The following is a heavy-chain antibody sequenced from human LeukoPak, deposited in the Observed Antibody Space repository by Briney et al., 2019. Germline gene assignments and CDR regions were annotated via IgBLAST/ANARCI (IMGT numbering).Heavy chain of an antibody. J-gene: IGHJ5*02. CDR2: IYHSGST. V-gene: IGHV4-38-2*01. CDR1: GYSPSSGYY. Sequence: SETLSLTCAVSGYSPSSGYYWGWIRQPPGKGLEWIGSIYHSGSTYYNPSLKSRVTISVDTSKNQFSLKLSSVTAADTAVYYCARGLVVVAATRWFDPWGQGTLVTVSS. CDR3: ARGLVVVAATRWFDP. D-gene: IGHD2-15*01.